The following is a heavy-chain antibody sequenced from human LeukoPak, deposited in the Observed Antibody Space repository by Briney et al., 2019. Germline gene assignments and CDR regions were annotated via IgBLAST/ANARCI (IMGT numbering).Heavy chain of an antibody. V-gene: IGHV3-21*01. CDR2: ISSTSTYK. Sequence: PGGSLRLSCAASGFTFDIYSMNWVRQAPGKGLEWVSSISSTSTYKYYADSVKGRFTISRDSATNSLYLQMNSLRAEDRAVYYCARGLVDYFGGQGTLVTVSS. D-gene: IGHD2/OR15-2a*01. CDR3: ARGLVDYF. CDR1: GFTFDIYS. J-gene: IGHJ4*02.